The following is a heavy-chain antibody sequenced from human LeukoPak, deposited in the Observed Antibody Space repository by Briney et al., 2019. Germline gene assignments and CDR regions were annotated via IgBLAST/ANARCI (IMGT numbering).Heavy chain of an antibody. V-gene: IGHV3-23*01. CDR2: ISGSGGST. D-gene: IGHD3-9*01. Sequence: GGSLRLSCAASGFTFSSYSMNWVRQAPGKGLEWVSAISGSGGSTYYADSVKGRFTISRDNSKNTLYLQMNSLRAEDTAVYYCAKDEIDILTGYYNYWGQGTLVTVSS. J-gene: IGHJ4*02. CDR3: AKDEIDILTGYYNY. CDR1: GFTFSSYS.